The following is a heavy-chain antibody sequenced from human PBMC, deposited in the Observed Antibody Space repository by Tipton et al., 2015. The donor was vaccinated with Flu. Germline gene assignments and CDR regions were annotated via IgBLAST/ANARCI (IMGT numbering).Heavy chain of an antibody. Sequence: TLSLTCTVSGGSISSGSYYWSWIRQPAGKGLEWIGRIHQSGGTYYSPSLKSRVTISVDSSKKKFSLKLTSVTAADTAVYYCARDPAGYYDNSAYNIFDSWGQGALVTVSS. CDR3: ARDPAGYYDNSAYNIFDS. D-gene: IGHD3-22*01. J-gene: IGHJ4*02. CDR1: GGSISSGSYY. CDR2: IHQSGGT. V-gene: IGHV4-61*02.